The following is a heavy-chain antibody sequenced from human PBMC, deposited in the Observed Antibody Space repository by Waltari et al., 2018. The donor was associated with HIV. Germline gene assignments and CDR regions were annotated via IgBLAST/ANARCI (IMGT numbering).Heavy chain of an antibody. CDR2: ISSSSSTI. Sequence: EVQLVESGGGLVQPGGPLRLSCAASGFTFTSTGMNWVRQAPGKGLEWVSFISSSSSTIYYADSVKGRFTISRDNAKNSLYLQMNSLRAEDTAVYYCARETYYYDSSGPYFDYWGQGTLVTVSS. CDR1: GFTFTSTG. V-gene: IGHV3-48*01. J-gene: IGHJ4*02. D-gene: IGHD3-22*01. CDR3: ARETYYYDSSGPYFDY.